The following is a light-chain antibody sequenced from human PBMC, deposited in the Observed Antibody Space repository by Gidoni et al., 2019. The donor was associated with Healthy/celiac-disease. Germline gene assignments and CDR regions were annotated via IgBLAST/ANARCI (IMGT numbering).Light chain of an antibody. CDR1: QSVSSSY. J-gene: IGKJ4*01. CDR3: QQYGSSPLT. Sequence: ELVLTQSPGTLSLSPGERATLSCRASQSVSSSYLAWYQQKPGQAPRLLIYGASSRATGIPDRFSGSASGKDFTLTISRLEPEDFAVYYCQQYGSSPLTFGGGTKVEIK. V-gene: IGKV3-20*01. CDR2: GAS.